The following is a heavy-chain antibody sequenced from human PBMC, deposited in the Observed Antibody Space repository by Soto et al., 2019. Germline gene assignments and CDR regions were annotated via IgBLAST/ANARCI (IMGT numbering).Heavy chain of an antibody. J-gene: IGHJ4*02. CDR2: IIPIFGTA. V-gene: IGHV1-69*13. D-gene: IGHD3-22*01. Sequence: GSSVKVSCKASGGTFSSYAISWVRQAPGQGLEWMGGIIPIFGTANYAQKFQGRVTITADESTSTAYMELSSLRSEDTAVYYCARGEPRYYDSSGYYYDYWGQGTLVTLSS. CDR1: GGTFSSYA. CDR3: ARGEPRYYDSSGYYYDY.